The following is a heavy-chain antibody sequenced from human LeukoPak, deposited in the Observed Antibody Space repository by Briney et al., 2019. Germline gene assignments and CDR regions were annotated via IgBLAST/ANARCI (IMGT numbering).Heavy chain of an antibody. V-gene: IGHV4-39*01. D-gene: IGHD5-18*01. J-gene: IGHJ4*02. Sequence: SETLSLTCTVSGGSISSSNYYWGWIRQPPGKGLEWIGSTSHSGSTYYNPSLKGRVTISVDTSKNQFSLKLSSVTAADTAVYYCASPGGYSYGHFGYWGQGTLATVSS. CDR3: ASPGGYSYGHFGY. CDR2: TSHSGST. CDR1: GGSISSSNYY.